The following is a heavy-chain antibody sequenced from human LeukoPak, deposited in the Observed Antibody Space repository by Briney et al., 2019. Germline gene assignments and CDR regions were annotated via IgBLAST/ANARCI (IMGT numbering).Heavy chain of an antibody. V-gene: IGHV3-23*01. CDR2: ISGSGGST. J-gene: IGHJ4*02. D-gene: IGHD3-9*01. Sequence: PGGSLRLSCAASGFTFSSYAMHWVRQAPGKGLEWVSAISGSGGSTYYADSVKGRFTISRDNSKNTLYLQMNSLRAEDTAVYYCANLLYDILTGYPLDYWGQGTLVTVSS. CDR1: GFTFSSYA. CDR3: ANLLYDILTGYPLDY.